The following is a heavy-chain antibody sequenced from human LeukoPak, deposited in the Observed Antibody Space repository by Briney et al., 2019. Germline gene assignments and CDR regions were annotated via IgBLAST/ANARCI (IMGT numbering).Heavy chain of an antibody. CDR1: GFTFSSSA. Sequence: GGSLRLSCAASGFTFSSSAMSWVRQAPGKGLEWVSALSRSGDSTYYTDSVKGRFTISRDNSKDTLYLQMNSLRAEDTAIYYCATIAGILGFFEYWGQGTLVTVSS. J-gene: IGHJ4*02. CDR3: ATIAGILGFFEY. CDR2: LSRSGDST. V-gene: IGHV3-23*01. D-gene: IGHD3-10*01.